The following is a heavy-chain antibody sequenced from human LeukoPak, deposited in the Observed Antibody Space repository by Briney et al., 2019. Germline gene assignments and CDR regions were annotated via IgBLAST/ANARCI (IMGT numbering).Heavy chain of an antibody. CDR3: AKSQDDYGDYALNY. D-gene: IGHD4-17*01. Sequence: GGSLRLPCAASGFTFSSYGMHWVRQAPGKGLEWVAVIWYDGSNKYYADSVKGRFTISRDNSKNTLYLQMNSLRAEDTAVYYCAKSQDDYGDYALNYWGQGTLVTVSS. J-gene: IGHJ4*02. CDR2: IWYDGSNK. V-gene: IGHV3-33*06. CDR1: GFTFSSYG.